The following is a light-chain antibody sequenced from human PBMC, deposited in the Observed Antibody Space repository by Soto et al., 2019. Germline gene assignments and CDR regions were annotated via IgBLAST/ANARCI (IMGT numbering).Light chain of an antibody. Sequence: QSVLTQPPSVSGAPGQRVTISCTGSSSNIGAGYEVHWYQQLPGTAPKLLIYGNSNRPSGVPDRFSGSKSGTSASLAITGLQAEDEADYYCQCYDSSLSGFVVFGGGTKLTVL. J-gene: IGLJ2*01. CDR2: GNS. CDR3: QCYDSSLSGFVV. CDR1: SSNIGAGYE. V-gene: IGLV1-40*01.